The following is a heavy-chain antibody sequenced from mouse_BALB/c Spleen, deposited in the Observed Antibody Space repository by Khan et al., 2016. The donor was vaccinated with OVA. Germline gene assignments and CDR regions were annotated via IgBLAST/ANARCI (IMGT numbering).Heavy chain of an antibody. J-gene: IGHJ1*01. Sequence: QIQLVQSGPELKKPGETVKISCKASGYTFTNYGMNWVKQAPGKGLKWMGWINTYTGEPTYADDFKGRFAFSLETSANTAYLQINNLKNEDTATYFCARSASYWFFEVWGAGTMVTVSS. V-gene: IGHV9-3-1*01. CDR1: GYTFTNYG. D-gene: IGHD6-1*01. CDR2: INTYTGEP. CDR3: ARSASYWFFEV.